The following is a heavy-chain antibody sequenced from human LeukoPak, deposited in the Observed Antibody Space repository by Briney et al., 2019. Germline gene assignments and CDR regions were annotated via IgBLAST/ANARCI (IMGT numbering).Heavy chain of an antibody. V-gene: IGHV4-59*08. J-gene: IGHJ6*02. CDR2: IYYSGST. CDR3: ASSYYYDSSGYYYYYYYYGMDV. D-gene: IGHD3-22*01. Sequence: PSETLSLTCTVSGXSISSYYWSWIRQPPGKGLESIAYIYYSGSTNYNPSLKSRVTISVDTSKNQFSLKLSSVTAADTAVYYCASSYYYDSSGYYYYYYYYGMDVWGQGTTVTVSS. CDR1: GXSISSYY.